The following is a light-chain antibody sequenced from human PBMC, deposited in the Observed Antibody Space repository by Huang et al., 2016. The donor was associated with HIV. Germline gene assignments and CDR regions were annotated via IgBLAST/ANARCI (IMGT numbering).Light chain of an antibody. Sequence: DIQMTLSPSSLSASVGARVTITCRASQRISNNLNWYQQKPGKAPNLLIYVVSSLQSGVPSRFSGSGSGTDFTLTISSLQPEDFATYYCQQSYSTPLTFGPGTKVDIK. J-gene: IGKJ3*01. CDR2: VVS. CDR1: QRISNN. CDR3: QQSYSTPLT. V-gene: IGKV1-39*01.